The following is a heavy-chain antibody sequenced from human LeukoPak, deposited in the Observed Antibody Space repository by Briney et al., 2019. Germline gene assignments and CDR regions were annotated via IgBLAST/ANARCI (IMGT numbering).Heavy chain of an antibody. CDR2: IWVDGSNK. V-gene: IGHV3-33*03. J-gene: IGHJ4*02. D-gene: IGHD3-22*01. Sequence: GRSLRLSCVASGFTFSRYGMHWVRQAPGKGLEWVAIIWVDGSNKYYADSVKGRFTISRDASKNTLYLQMDSLRAEDTAVHYCARIHDSSGYYDYWGQGTLVAVSS. CDR3: ARIHDSSGYYDY. CDR1: GFTFSRYG.